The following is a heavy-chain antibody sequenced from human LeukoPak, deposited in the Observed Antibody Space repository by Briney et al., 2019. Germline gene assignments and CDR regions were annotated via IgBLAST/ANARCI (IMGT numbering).Heavy chain of an antibody. CDR3: ARPTNDFWSGYPPGWFDP. J-gene: IGHJ5*02. D-gene: IGHD3-3*01. Sequence: AGSLRLSCAASGFTFSSYARSWVRQAPGKGLEWISAISGSGGSTYYADSVGGRFTISRDNSKNPLFLQMNSLRAEDTAVYYRARPTNDFWSGYPPGWFDPWGQGTLVTVSS. V-gene: IGHV3-23*01. CDR2: ISGSGGST. CDR1: GFTFSSYA.